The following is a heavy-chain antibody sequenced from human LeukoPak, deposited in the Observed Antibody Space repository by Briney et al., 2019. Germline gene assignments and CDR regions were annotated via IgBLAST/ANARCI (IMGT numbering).Heavy chain of an antibody. V-gene: IGHV1-3*01. CDR1: GYTFTNYA. D-gene: IGHD1-1*01. J-gene: IGHJ3*02. CDR2: INAGNGNT. CDR3: ARHNDRTRGAFDI. Sequence: GASVTVSCKASGYTFTNYAIHWVRQAPGQRLEWMAWINAGNGNTKYSQKFQGRVTFTRDTSASTAYMELSSLSSEDTAVYYCARHNDRTRGAFDIWGQGTMVTVSS.